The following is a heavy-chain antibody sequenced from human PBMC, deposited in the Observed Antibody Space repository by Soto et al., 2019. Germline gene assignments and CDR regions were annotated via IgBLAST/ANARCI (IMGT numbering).Heavy chain of an antibody. V-gene: IGHV4-61*01. CDR1: GGSVSSGSYY. CDR3: ARGGYGYVIYGMDV. D-gene: IGHD5-18*01. Sequence: SETLSLTCTVSGGSVSSGSYYWSWIRQPPGKGLEWIGYIYYSGSTNYNPSLKSRVTISVDTSKNQFSLKLSSVTAADTAVYYCARGGYGYVIYGMDVWGQGTTVTVSS. CDR2: IYYSGST. J-gene: IGHJ6*02.